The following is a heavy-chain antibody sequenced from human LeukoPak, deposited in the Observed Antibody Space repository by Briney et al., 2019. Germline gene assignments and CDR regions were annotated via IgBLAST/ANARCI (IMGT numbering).Heavy chain of an antibody. CDR3: ARSGTGDFDY. CDR1: GSPFTSYW. D-gene: IGHD3/OR15-3a*01. V-gene: IGHV5-51*01. J-gene: IGHJ4*02. CDR2: IYPGDSDT. Sequence: GESLQISCKGSGSPFTSYWIGWGRQLPGKGLEWMGIIYPGDSDTRYSPSFQGHVTISADKSISTAYLQWSSLKASDTAMYYYARSGTGDFDYWGQGTLVTVSS.